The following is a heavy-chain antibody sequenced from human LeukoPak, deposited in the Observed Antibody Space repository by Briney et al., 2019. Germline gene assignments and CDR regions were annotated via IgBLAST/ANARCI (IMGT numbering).Heavy chain of an antibody. CDR2: VYHSGST. CDR1: GYSISSGYY. CDR3: ASRSGSYYGPFDY. V-gene: IGHV4-38-2*01. Sequence: SETPSLTCAVSGYSISSGYYWGWIRQPPGKGLEWIGSVYHSGSTYYNPSLKSRVTISVDTSKNQFSLKLSSVTAADTAVYYCASRSGSYYGPFDYWGQGTLVTVSS. D-gene: IGHD1-26*01. J-gene: IGHJ4*02.